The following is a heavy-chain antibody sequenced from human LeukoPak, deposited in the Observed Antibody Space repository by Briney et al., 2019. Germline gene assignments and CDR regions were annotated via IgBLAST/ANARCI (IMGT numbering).Heavy chain of an antibody. V-gene: IGHV3-23*01. J-gene: IGHJ6*02. Sequence: GGSLRLSCAASGFTFSSYAMSWVRQAPGKGLGWVSAISGSGGSTYYADSVKGRFTISRDNSKNTLYLQMNSLRAEDTAVYYCAKREADYYYGMDVWGQGTTVTVSS. D-gene: IGHD1-26*01. CDR1: GFTFSSYA. CDR3: AKREADYYYGMDV. CDR2: ISGSGGST.